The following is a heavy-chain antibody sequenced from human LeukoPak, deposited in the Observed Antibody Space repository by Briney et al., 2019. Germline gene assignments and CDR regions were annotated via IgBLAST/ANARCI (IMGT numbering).Heavy chain of an antibody. D-gene: IGHD5-18*01. CDR2: ISSSGSTI. CDR1: GFTFSDYY. Sequence: AGTLRFSCAASGFTFSDYYMSWIRPAPGTELEGVSYISSSGSTIYYADSVKGRFTISRDKAKDSLDLQMNSPRAKDTAVYYCARDGYSYGYSYMDVWGKGTTVTVSS. J-gene: IGHJ6*03. CDR3: ARDGYSYGYSYMDV. V-gene: IGHV3-11*04.